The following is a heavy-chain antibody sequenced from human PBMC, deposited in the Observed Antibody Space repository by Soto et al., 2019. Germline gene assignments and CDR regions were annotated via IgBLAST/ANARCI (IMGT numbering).Heavy chain of an antibody. CDR1: GYSISSGYY. D-gene: IGHD4-17*01. Sequence: PSETLSLTCAVSGYSISSGYYWGWIRQPPGKGLEWIGSIYHSGTTYYNPSLESRVTISVDTSNNQFSLKLNSVTAADTAVYYRARAFYGDYAAYYYGMDVWGQGTTVTVSS. V-gene: IGHV4-38-2*01. CDR2: IYHSGTT. J-gene: IGHJ6*02. CDR3: ARAFYGDYAAYYYGMDV.